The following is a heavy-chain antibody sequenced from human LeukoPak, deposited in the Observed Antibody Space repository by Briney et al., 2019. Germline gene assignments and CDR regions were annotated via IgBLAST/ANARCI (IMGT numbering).Heavy chain of an antibody. CDR3: ARETPDIVVVPAAHDAFDI. J-gene: IGHJ3*02. Sequence: SQTLSLTCTVSGGSISSGSYYWSWIRQPAGKGLEWIGRIYTSGSTNYNPSLKSRVTISVDTSKNQFSLKLSSVTAADTAVYYCARETPDIVVVPAAHDAFDIWGQGTMVTVSS. CDR1: GGSISSGSYY. V-gene: IGHV4-61*02. D-gene: IGHD2-2*01. CDR2: IYTSGST.